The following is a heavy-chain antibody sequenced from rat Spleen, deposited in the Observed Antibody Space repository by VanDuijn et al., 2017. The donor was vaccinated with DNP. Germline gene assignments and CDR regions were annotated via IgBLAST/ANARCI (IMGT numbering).Heavy chain of an antibody. D-gene: IGHD3-1*01. CDR1: GFTFSDYS. CDR2: ISTGGGNT. J-gene: IGHJ2*01. Sequence: EVQLVESGGGLVQPGRSLKLSCAASGFTFSDYSMAWVRQAPKKGLEWVATISTGGGNTYYRDSVKGRFTISRDNAENTQYLQMDSLRSEDTATYYCATLVPYCFDYWGQGVMVTVSS. CDR3: ATLVPYCFDY. V-gene: IGHV5S13*01.